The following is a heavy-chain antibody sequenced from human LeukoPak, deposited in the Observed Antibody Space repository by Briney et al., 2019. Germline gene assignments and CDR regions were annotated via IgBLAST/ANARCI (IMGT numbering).Heavy chain of an antibody. J-gene: IGHJ4*02. CDR3: ARAPPTYYDFWSGYFLEYYFDY. V-gene: IGHV4-4*02. D-gene: IGHD3-3*01. CDR2: IYHSGST. Sequence: SETLSLTCAVSGGSISSSNWWSWVRQPPGKGLEWIGEIYHSGSTNYNPSLKSRVTISVDTSKNQFSLKLSSVTAADTAVYYCARAPPTYYDFWSGYFLEYYFDYWGQGILVTVSS. CDR1: GGSISSSNW.